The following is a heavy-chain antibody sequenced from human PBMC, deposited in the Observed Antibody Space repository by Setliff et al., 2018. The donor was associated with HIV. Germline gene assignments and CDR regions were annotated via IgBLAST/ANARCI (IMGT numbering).Heavy chain of an antibody. J-gene: IGHJ4*02. CDR1: GGSISSSNYY. CDR3: ARANFWSGYYGY. Sequence: ASETLSLTCTVSGGSISSSNYYWGWIRQPPGKGLEWIGSIYYSGSTYYNPSLKSRVTISVGTSKNQFSLKLSSVTAADTAVYYCARANFWSGYYGYWGQGTLVTVSS. V-gene: IGHV4-39*07. D-gene: IGHD3-3*01. CDR2: IYYSGST.